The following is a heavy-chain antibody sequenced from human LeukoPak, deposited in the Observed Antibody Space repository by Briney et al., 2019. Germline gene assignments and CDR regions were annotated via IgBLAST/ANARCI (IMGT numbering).Heavy chain of an antibody. CDR2: ISGDGT. D-gene: IGHD6-13*01. Sequence: SGGSLRLSCAASGFTFSVYGMSWVRQAPGKGLEWVSAISGDGTYYADSVKGRFTISRDNSKDTLYLQMNSLRAEDTAVYYCARAAAGNYYYYYMDVWGKGTTVTISS. CDR1: GFTFSVYG. J-gene: IGHJ6*03. V-gene: IGHV3-23*01. CDR3: ARAAAGNYYYYYMDV.